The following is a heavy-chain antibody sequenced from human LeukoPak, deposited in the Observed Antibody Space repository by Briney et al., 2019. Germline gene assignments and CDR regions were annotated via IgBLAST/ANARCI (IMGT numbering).Heavy chain of an antibody. D-gene: IGHD2-2*01. J-gene: IGHJ5*02. V-gene: IGHV4-34*01. CDR3: ARMRTSWFRSGRGFNP. Sequence: SETLSLTCAVYGGSFSGYYWSWIRQPPGKGLEWIGEINHSGSTNYNPSLKSRVTISVDTSKNQFSLKLSSVTAADTAVYYCARMRTSWFRSGRGFNPWGQGTLVTVSS. CDR2: INHSGST. CDR1: GGSFSGYY.